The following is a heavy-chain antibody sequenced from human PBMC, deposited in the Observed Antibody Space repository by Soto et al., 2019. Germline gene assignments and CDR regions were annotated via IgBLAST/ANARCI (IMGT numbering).Heavy chain of an antibody. CDR3: ARGPYYDSSCYLVY. V-gene: IGHV4-34*01. CDR1: GGSFSGYY. CDR2: INHSGST. Sequence: PSETLSLTCAVYGGSFSGYYWSWLRQPPGKGLEWIGEINHSGSTNKNPSLKSRVTISVDTSKNQFTLKRSSVTAADTAVYYCARGPYYDSSCYLVYWGQGTLVTVSS. D-gene: IGHD3-22*01. J-gene: IGHJ4*02.